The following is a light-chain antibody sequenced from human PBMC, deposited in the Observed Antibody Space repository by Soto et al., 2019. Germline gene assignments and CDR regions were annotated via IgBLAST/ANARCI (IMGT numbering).Light chain of an antibody. CDR2: GDT. Sequence: QSVLTQPPSVSGAPGQRVTISCTGSNSNIGAGYDVNWYQHLPGTAPKLLIYGDTIRPSGVPDRFSGSKSVTSASLAIAGLQVEDEGDYYCQSYDSSLSGPVLFGGGTKLTVL. V-gene: IGLV1-40*01. J-gene: IGLJ2*01. CDR1: NSNIGAGYD. CDR3: QSYDSSLSGPVL.